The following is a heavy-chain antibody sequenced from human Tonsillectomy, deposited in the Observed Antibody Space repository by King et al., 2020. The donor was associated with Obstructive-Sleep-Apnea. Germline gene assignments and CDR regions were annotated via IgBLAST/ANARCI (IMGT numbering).Heavy chain of an antibody. J-gene: IGHJ6*02. D-gene: IGHD3-16*01. CDR2: IYYSGST. V-gene: IGHV4-39*07. CDR1: GGSISSSSYY. Sequence: PLQESGPGLVKPSETLSLTCTVSGGSISSSSYYWGWIRQPPGKGLEWIGSIYYSGSTYYNPSLKSRVTISVDTSKNQFSLKLSSVTAADTAVYYCARDWRLGELLNYYYGMDVWGQGTTVTVSS. CDR3: ARDWRLGELLNYYYGMDV.